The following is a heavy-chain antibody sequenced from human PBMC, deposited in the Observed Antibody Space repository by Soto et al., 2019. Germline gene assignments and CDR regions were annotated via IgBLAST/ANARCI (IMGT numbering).Heavy chain of an antibody. CDR3: ARDRGWGSSGPVDY. Sequence: QVQLVQSGAEVKKPGSSVNVSCKASGGTFSSYAISWVRQAPGQGLEWMGGIIPIFGTANYAQKFQGRFAITADESTSTAYMELSSLSSEDTAVYYCARDRGWGSSGPVDYWGQGTLVTVSS. CDR2: IIPIFGTA. CDR1: GGTFSSYA. J-gene: IGHJ4*02. V-gene: IGHV1-69*01. D-gene: IGHD6-6*01.